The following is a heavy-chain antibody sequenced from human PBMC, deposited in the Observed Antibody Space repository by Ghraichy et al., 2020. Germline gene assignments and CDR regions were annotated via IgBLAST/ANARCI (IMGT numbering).Heavy chain of an antibody. J-gene: IGHJ4*02. CDR2: IYYSGST. Sequence: SETLSLTCTVSGGSISSYYWSWIRQPPGKGLEWIGYIYYSGSTNYNPSLKSRVTISVDTSKNQFSLKLSSVTAADTAVYYCARGTDFDYWGQGTLVTVSS. CDR1: GGSISSYY. V-gene: IGHV4-59*01. D-gene: IGHD1-14*01. CDR3: ARGTDFDY.